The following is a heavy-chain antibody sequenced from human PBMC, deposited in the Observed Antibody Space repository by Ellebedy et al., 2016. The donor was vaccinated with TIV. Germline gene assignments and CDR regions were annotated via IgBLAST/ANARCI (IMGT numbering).Heavy chain of an antibody. CDR3: AGGDGSYRGWLRP. Sequence: GGSLRLSXAASGFTFDTYTLHWVRQAPGKGLEWVAVISYDTSQKFYADSVKGRFTISRDNSRNTLFLRMTSLRAEDTAVYYCAGGDGSYRGWLRPWGQGTLVTVSS. CDR1: GFTFDTYT. V-gene: IGHV3-30-3*01. CDR2: ISYDTSQK. D-gene: IGHD3-10*01. J-gene: IGHJ5*02.